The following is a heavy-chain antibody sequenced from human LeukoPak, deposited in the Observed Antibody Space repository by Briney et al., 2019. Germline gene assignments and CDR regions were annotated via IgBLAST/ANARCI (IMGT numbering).Heavy chain of an antibody. CDR3: ARGSRVPLVPAAEVDP. D-gene: IGHD2-2*01. V-gene: IGHV4-34*01. CDR1: GGSFSGYY. CDR2: INHSGST. Sequence: SETLSLTCAVYGGSFSGYYWSWIRQPPGKGLEWIGEINHSGSTNYNPSLKSRVTISVDTSKNQFSLKLSSVTAADTAVYYCARGSRVPLVPAAEVDPWGQGTLVTVSS. J-gene: IGHJ5*02.